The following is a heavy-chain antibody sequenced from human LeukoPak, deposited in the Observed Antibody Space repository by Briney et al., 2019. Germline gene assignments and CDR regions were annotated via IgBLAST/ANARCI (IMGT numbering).Heavy chain of an antibody. CDR2: IIPIFGTA. V-gene: IGHV1-69*13. CDR1: GGTFSSYA. J-gene: IGHJ4*02. Sequence: ASVKVSCKASGGTFSSYAISWVRQAPGQGLEWMGGIIPIFGTANYAQKFQGRVTITADESTSTAYMELCSLRSEDTAVYYCARGLSIAAAGFDYWGQGTLVTVSS. CDR3: ARGLSIAAAGFDY. D-gene: IGHD6-13*01.